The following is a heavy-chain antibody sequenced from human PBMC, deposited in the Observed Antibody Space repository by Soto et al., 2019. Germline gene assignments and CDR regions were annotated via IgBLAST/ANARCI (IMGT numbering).Heavy chain of an antibody. CDR2: IYYSGST. V-gene: IGHV4-30-4*01. D-gene: IGHD6-6*01. CDR3: ARDQIGSSPLYYYYGMDV. CDR1: GGSISSGDYY. J-gene: IGHJ6*02. Sequence: KPSETLSLTCTVSGGSISSGDYYWSWIRQPPGKGLEWIGYIYYSGSTYYNPSLKSRVTISVDTSKNQLSLKLSSVTAADTAVYYCARDQIGSSPLYYYYGMDVWGQGTTVTVSS.